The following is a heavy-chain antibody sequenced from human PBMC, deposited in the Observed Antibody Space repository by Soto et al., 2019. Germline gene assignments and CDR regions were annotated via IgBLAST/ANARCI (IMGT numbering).Heavy chain of an antibody. D-gene: IGHD5-12*01. V-gene: IGHV1-18*01. Sequence: GASVKVSCKASGYTSTSYGISWVRQAPGQGLEWMGWISAYNVNTNYARKLQGRVTMTTDTSTSTAYMELRSLRSDDTAVYYCARGYSCYDFLIWGQGTMVTVSS. J-gene: IGHJ3*02. CDR2: ISAYNVNT. CDR3: ARGYSCYDFLI. CDR1: GYTSTSYG.